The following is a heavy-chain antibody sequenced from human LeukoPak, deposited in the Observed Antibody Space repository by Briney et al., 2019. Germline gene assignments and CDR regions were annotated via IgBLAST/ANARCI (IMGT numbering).Heavy chain of an antibody. D-gene: IGHD5-18*01. CDR3: ARNIYSYGYYYYGMDV. V-gene: IGHV4-34*01. CDR1: GGSFSGYY. J-gene: IGHJ6*02. CDR2: INHSGST. Sequence: SSETLSLTCAVYGGSFSGYYWSWIRQPPGKGLEWIGEINHSGSTNYNPSLKSRVTISVDTSKNQFSLNLSSVTAADTAVYYCARNIYSYGYYYYGMDVWGQGTTVTVSS.